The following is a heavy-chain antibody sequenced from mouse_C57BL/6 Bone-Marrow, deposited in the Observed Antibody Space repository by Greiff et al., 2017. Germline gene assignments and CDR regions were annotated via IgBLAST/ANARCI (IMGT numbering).Heavy chain of an antibody. D-gene: IGHD2-3*01. CDR1: GYTFTSYG. J-gene: IGHJ4*01. CDR3: ARGNDGYRTFAMDY. CDR2: IYPRSGNT. Sequence: VKLQQSGAELARPGASVKLSCKASGYTFTSYGISWVKQRTGQGLEWIGEIYPRSGNTYYNEKFKGKATLTADKSSSTAYMELRSLTSEDSAVYFCARGNDGYRTFAMDYWGQGTSVTVSS. V-gene: IGHV1-81*01.